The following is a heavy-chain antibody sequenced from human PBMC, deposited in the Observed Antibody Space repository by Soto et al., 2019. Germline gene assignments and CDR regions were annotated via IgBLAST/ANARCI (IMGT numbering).Heavy chain of an antibody. V-gene: IGHV3-30-3*01. CDR1: GFTFSSYA. J-gene: IGHJ4*02. CDR3: ASHEAAGRGY. CDR2: ISYDGSNK. Sequence: QVQLVESGGGVVQPGRSLRLSCAASGFTFSSYAMHWVRQAPGKGLEWVAVISYDGSNKYYADSVKGRFTISRDNSKNTLYLQMNSLRAEDTAVYYCASHEAAGRGYWGQGTLVTVSS. D-gene: IGHD6-13*01.